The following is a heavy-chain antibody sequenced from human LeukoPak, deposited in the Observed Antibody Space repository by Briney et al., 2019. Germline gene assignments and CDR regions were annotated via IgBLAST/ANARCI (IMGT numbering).Heavy chain of an antibody. J-gene: IGHJ4*02. Sequence: GGSLRLSCQASGFTFSSYTMNWVRQAPGKGLEWVSSISSSSSYIYYADSVKGRFTISRDNAKNSLYLQMNSLRAEDTAVYYCARDSIPNHYDSSGYSPLDYWGQGTLVTVSS. CDR1: GFTFSSYT. CDR3: ARDSIPNHYDSSGYSPLDY. V-gene: IGHV3-21*01. D-gene: IGHD3-22*01. CDR2: ISSSSSYI.